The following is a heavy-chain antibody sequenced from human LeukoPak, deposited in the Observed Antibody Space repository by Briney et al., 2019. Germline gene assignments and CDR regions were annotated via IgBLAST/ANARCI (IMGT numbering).Heavy chain of an antibody. D-gene: IGHD3-3*01. J-gene: IGHJ6*02. CDR3: AREYYDFWSGYYNYYYYGMDV. V-gene: IGHV3-21*01. CDR2: ISSSSSYI. CDR1: GFTFSSYS. Sequence: GGSLRLSCAASGFTFSSYSMNWVRQAPGKGLEWVSSISSSSSYIYYADSVKGRFAISRDNAKNSLYLQMNSLRAEDTAVYYCAREYYDFWSGYYNYYYYGMDVWGQGTTVTVSS.